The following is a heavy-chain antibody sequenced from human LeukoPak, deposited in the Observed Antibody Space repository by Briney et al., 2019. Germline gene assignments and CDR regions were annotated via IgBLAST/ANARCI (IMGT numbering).Heavy chain of an antibody. V-gene: IGHV4-34*01. CDR1: GGSFSGYY. CDR3: ARGRHYYDSSGYYWKYYFDY. D-gene: IGHD3-22*01. Sequence: PSETLSLTCAVYGGSFSGYYWSWIRQPPGKGLEWIGEINHSGSTNYNPSLKSRVTISVDTSKNQFSLKLSSVTAADTAVYYCARGRHYYDSSGYYWKYYFDYWGQGTLVTVSS. CDR2: INHSGST. J-gene: IGHJ4*02.